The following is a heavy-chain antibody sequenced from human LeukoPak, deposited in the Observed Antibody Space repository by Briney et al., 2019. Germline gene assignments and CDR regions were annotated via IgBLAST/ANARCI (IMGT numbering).Heavy chain of an antibody. D-gene: IGHD1-1*01. CDR2: IYSGGNT. CDR1: GFTVSSNY. J-gene: IGHJ4*02. Sequence: GGSLRLSCAASGFTVSSNYMGRVRQAPGKGLEYVSVIYSGGNTYYAGSVKGRFTISRDNSKNTVYLQMNSLRAEDTAVFYCARLVATTGRLYFDYWGQGNLVTVSS. CDR3: ARLVATTGRLYFDY. V-gene: IGHV3-53*01.